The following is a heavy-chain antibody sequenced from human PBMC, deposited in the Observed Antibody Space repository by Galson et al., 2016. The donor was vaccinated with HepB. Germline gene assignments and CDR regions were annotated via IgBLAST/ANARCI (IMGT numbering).Heavy chain of an antibody. V-gene: IGHV3-43*01. CDR1: GFTFVDYT. D-gene: IGHD6-19*01. CDR3: VKGGQWLTES. CDR2: INWHDSTT. J-gene: IGHJ5*02. Sequence: SLRLSCAASGFTFVDYTMHWVRLAPGKGLEWVSLINWHDSTTHYADSVKGRFTISRNNGKDSLYLQMNALRPEDTALYYCVKGGQWLTESWGQGTLVTVSS.